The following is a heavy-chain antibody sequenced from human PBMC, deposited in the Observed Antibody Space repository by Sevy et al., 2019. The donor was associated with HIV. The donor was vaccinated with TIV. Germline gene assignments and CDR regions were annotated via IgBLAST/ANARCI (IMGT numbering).Heavy chain of an antibody. V-gene: IGHV3-64D*06. CDR1: GFNFSDYS. Sequence: GGSLRLSCSASGFNFSDYSIHWVRQTPGKGLEYFSGISKNGGSKYYADSVRGRFTISRDNSKNTVYLQMSSLRSEDTAIYYCVKDLRTYFDFWSGYTFHYWGQGALVTVSS. CDR2: ISKNGGSK. J-gene: IGHJ4*02. D-gene: IGHD3-3*01. CDR3: VKDLRTYFDFWSGYTFHY.